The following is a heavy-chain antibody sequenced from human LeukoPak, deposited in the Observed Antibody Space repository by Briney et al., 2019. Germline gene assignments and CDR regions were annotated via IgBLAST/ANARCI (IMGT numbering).Heavy chain of an antibody. D-gene: IGHD3-10*01. Sequence: GGSLRLSCAASGFTFSSYTMHWVRQAPGKGLEWVALISYNDNNKSYAGSVKGRFTISRDNSKNTVYLQMNSLRTEDTAVCYCARDDEGFGPVQDYWGQGTLVTVSS. V-gene: IGHV3-30-3*01. CDR2: ISYNDNNK. CDR3: ARDDEGFGPVQDY. CDR1: GFTFSSYT. J-gene: IGHJ4*02.